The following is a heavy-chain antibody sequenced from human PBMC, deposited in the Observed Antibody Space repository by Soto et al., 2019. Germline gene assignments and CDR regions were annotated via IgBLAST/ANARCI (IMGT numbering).Heavy chain of an antibody. CDR1: GGSIDSGGQY. CDR3: ARGRGCSGGGCYHNDY. D-gene: IGHD2-15*01. J-gene: IGHJ4*02. V-gene: IGHV4-31*03. Sequence: QVRLQESGPGLVKPSQTLSLTCTVSGGSIDSGGQYWSWIRQHPGKGLEWIGYIYYRGTSYYNPSLKSRVTISLDTSKNQFSLKLTSVTDADTAVYYCARGRGCSGGGCYHNDYWGQGTLVTVSS. CDR2: IYYRGTS.